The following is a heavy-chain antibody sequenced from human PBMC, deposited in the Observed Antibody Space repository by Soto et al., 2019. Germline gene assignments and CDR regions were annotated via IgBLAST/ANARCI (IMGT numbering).Heavy chain of an antibody. V-gene: IGHV1-18*01. J-gene: IGHJ4*02. CDR2: ISVHNGNT. CDR1: GYTFTSYG. CDR3: ARGRYGDY. D-gene: IGHD1-1*01. Sequence: QVHLVQSGAEVKKPGASVKVSCKGSGYTFTSYGITWVRQAPGQGLEWMGWISVHNGNTNYAQKLQGRVTVTRDPSTSTAYMELRSLRSDDTAVYYCARGRYGDYWGQGALVTVSS.